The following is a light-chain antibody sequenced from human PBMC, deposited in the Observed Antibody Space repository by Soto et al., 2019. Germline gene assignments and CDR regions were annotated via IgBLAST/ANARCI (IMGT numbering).Light chain of an antibody. CDR3: QQYNSYSFIT. CDR2: DAS. Sequence: DIQMTQSPSTLSASVGYRVTITCRASQSISSWLAWYQQKPGKAPKLLIYDASSLESGVPSRFSGSGSGTEFTLTISSLQPDDFATYYCQQYNSYSFITFGQGTRLEIK. V-gene: IGKV1-5*01. J-gene: IGKJ5*01. CDR1: QSISSW.